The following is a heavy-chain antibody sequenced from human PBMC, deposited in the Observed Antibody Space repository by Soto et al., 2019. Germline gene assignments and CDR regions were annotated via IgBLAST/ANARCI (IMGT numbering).Heavy chain of an antibody. CDR2: ISNSGGST. Sequence: GGSLRLSCAAYGFTFSNYGMSWGRQAPGKGLEWVSSISNSGGSTYYADSVKGRFTISRDTSKNTLYLQMDSLRVEDTAIYYCAKNSNQITIIRGVGCFAYWGQGT. V-gene: IGHV3-23*01. CDR3: AKNSNQITIIRGVGCFAY. J-gene: IGHJ4*02. CDR1: GFTFSNYG. D-gene: IGHD3-10*01.